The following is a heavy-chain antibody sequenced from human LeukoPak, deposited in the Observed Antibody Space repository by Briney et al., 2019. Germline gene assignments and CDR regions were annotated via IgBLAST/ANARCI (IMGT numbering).Heavy chain of an antibody. Sequence: ASVKVSCKASGYTFTSYGISWVRQAPGRGLEWMGWISTYNGNTNYAQKLQGRVTMTTDTSTSTAYMELRSLRSDDTAVYYCARDHLDIVVVPAAPGVDYWGQETLVTVSS. J-gene: IGHJ4*02. CDR3: ARDHLDIVVVPAAPGVDY. CDR2: ISTYNGNT. V-gene: IGHV1-18*01. D-gene: IGHD2-2*03. CDR1: GYTFTSYG.